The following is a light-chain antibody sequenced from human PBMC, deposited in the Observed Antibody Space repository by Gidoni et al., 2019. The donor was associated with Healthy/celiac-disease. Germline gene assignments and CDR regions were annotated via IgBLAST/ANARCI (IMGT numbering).Light chain of an antibody. Sequence: SYVLPQPPSVSVAPGQTARITCGGNNIGSKSVHWYQQKPGQAPVLVIYYDSDRPSGIPERFSGSNSGNTATLTISRVEAGDEADYYCQVWDSSSDHRGVVFGGGTKLTVL. J-gene: IGLJ2*01. CDR3: QVWDSSSDHRGVV. CDR1: NIGSKS. CDR2: YDS. V-gene: IGLV3-21*04.